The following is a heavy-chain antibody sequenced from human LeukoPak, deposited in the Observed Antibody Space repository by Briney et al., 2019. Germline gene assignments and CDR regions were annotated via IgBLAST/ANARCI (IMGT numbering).Heavy chain of an antibody. CDR2: INPSGGST. D-gene: IGHD3-22*01. CDR1: GYTFTGYY. V-gene: IGHV1-46*01. J-gene: IGHJ4*02. Sequence: ASVKVSCKASGYTFTGYYMHWVRQAPGQGLEWMGIINPSGGSTSYAQKFQGRVTMTRDMSTSTVYMELSSLRSEDTAVYYCARDLPLDRDSSGYFDYWGQGTLVTVSS. CDR3: ARDLPLDRDSSGYFDY.